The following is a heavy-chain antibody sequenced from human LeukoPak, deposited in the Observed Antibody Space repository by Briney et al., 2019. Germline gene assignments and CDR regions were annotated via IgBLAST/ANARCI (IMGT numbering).Heavy chain of an antibody. V-gene: IGHV3-66*01. CDR3: ARDKPDIHYYGSGSYYNYYYYYYMDV. J-gene: IGHJ6*03. CDR1: GFTFSSYA. Sequence: GGSLRLACAASGFTFSSYAMSWVRQAPGKGLEWVSVIYSGGSTYYADSVKGRFTISRDNSKNTLYLQMNSLRAEDTAVYYCARDKPDIHYYGSGSYYNYYYYYYMDVWGKGTTVTISS. D-gene: IGHD3-10*01. CDR2: IYSGGST.